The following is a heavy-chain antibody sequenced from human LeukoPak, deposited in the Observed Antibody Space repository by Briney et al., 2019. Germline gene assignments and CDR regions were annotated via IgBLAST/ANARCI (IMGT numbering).Heavy chain of an antibody. V-gene: IGHV1-2*02. CDR1: GYTFTSYG. J-gene: IGHJ3*02. Sequence: GASVKVSCKASGYTFTSYGISWVRQAPGQGLEWVGWINPNSGGTNYAQKFQGRVTMTRDTSISTAYMELSRLRSDDTAVYYCAVYCSSTSCYRHYDAFDIWGQGTMVTVSS. CDR2: INPNSGGT. D-gene: IGHD2-2*01. CDR3: AVYCSSTSCYRHYDAFDI.